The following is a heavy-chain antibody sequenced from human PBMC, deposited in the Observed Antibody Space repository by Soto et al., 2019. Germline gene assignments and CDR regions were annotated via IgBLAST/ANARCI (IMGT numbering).Heavy chain of an antibody. CDR2: IIPIFATV. V-gene: IGHV1-69*01. J-gene: IGHJ4*02. Sequence: QVQLVQSGSEVKKPGSSVKVSCKASGGSFSSNPISWVRQAPGQGLEWMAGIIPIFATVHYAQKFQGRVTITADESTSTAYMELTSLRSEDTAVYFCARGGRGYSSAPRYYFYYWGQGTLVTVSS. D-gene: IGHD5-18*01. CDR3: ARGGRGYSSAPRYYFYY. CDR1: GGSFSSNP.